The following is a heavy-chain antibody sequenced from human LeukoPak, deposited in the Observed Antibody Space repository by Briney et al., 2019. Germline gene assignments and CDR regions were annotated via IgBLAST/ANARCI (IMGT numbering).Heavy chain of an antibody. D-gene: IGHD1-26*01. Sequence: SETLSLTCTVSGGSISGASISRSTYYWEWIRQPPGKGLEWIGSTYYSGSTNYNPSLKSRVTISVDTSKNQFSLKLSSVTAADTAVYYCARAIVGATTYYYYMDVWGKGTTVTVSS. CDR3: ARAIVGATTYYYYMDV. CDR1: GGSISGASISRSTYY. CDR2: TYYSGST. J-gene: IGHJ6*03. V-gene: IGHV4-39*07.